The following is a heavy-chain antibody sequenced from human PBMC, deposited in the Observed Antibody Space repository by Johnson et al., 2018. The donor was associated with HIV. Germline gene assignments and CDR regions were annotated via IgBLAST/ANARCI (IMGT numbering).Heavy chain of an antibody. CDR1: GFTFDDYG. CDR3: ARVTRYYYDSSGLSADAFDI. Sequence: VQLVESGGGVVRPGGSLRLSCAASGFTFDDYGMSWVRQAPGKGLEWVSGINWNGGSTGYADSVKGRFTISRANAKNSLYLQMNSLRAEDTALYYCARVTRYYYDSSGLSADAFDIWGQGTMVTVSS. V-gene: IGHV3-20*04. CDR2: INWNGGST. D-gene: IGHD3-22*01. J-gene: IGHJ3*02.